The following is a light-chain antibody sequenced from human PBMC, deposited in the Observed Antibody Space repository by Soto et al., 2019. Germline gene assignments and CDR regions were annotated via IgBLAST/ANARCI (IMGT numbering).Light chain of an antibody. Sequence: MTTHSPGTLSVSPWERATLSFRASQSVSTKVAWYQQRPGQAPRLLIYDASSRATGIPARFSGSGSGTEFALTISSLQSEDFAVYYCQQYNGWPITFGQGTRLEI. CDR1: QSVSTK. CDR2: DAS. J-gene: IGKJ5*01. V-gene: IGKV3-15*01. CDR3: QQYNGWPIT.